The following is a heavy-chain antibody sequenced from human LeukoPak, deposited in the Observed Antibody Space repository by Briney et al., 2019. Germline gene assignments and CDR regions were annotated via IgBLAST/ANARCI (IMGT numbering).Heavy chain of an antibody. CDR1: GYTFTGYY. J-gene: IGHJ4*02. D-gene: IGHD2-15*01. V-gene: IGHV1-2*02. CDR2: INPNSGGT. CDR3: ATEGYCNGAGCLHY. Sequence: ASVKVSCKASGYTFTGYYIHWVRQAPGQGPEWMGWINPNSGGTNYAQKFQGRVTMTRDSSITTAYMDLSRLKSDDTALYYCATEGYCNGAGCLHYWGQGTLVIVSS.